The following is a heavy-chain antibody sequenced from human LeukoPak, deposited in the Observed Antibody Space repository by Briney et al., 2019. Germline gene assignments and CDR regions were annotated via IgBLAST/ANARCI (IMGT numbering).Heavy chain of an antibody. V-gene: IGHV1-46*01. D-gene: IGHD2-2*01. CDR2: INPSGGST. CDR3: ARDLYLRVVPAAAPRLPGY. Sequence: ASVKVSCKASGYTFTSYYMHWVRQAPGQGLEWMGIINPSGGSTSYAQKFQGRVTMTRDTSTSTVYMELSSLRSEDTAVYYCARDLYLRVVPAAAPRLPGYWGQGTLVTVSS. CDR1: GYTFTSYY. J-gene: IGHJ4*02.